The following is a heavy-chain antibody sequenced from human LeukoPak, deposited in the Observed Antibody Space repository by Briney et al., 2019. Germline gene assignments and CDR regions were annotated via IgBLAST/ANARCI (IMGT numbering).Heavy chain of an antibody. CDR2: MNPNSGNT. CDR1: GYTFTSYD. D-gene: IGHD3-10*01. J-gene: IGHJ6*03. CDR3: ARKGITMDRGVNYYMDV. V-gene: IGHV1-8*01. Sequence: ASVKVSCKASGYTFTSYDINWVRQATGQGLEWMGWMNPNSGNTGYAQKFQGRVTMTRNTSISTAYMELSSLRSEDTAVYYCARKGITMDRGVNYYMDVWGKGTTVTVSS.